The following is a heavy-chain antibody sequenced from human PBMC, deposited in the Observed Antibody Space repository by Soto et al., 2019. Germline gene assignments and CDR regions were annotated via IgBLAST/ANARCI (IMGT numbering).Heavy chain of an antibody. J-gene: IGHJ4*02. V-gene: IGHV4-34*01. CDR3: ARGLISGGPYPGGWSYFAS. CDR2: INHSGSA. D-gene: IGHD1-26*01. Sequence: SETLSLTCDVYSGSFSGYIWTWIRQTPGKGLQWIGQINHSGSANYNPSLKSRVTISVHTSKSQFSLELSSVTAADTAVYYCARGLISGGPYPGGWSYFASWGQGTQVPVSP. CDR1: SGSFSGYI.